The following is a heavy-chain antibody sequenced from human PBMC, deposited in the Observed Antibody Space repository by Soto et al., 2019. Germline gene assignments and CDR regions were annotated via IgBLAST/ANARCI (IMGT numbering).Heavy chain of an antibody. D-gene: IGHD1-20*01. CDR3: AKDFLYNWNSPAFDL. CDR1: RFTFSSYA. V-gene: IGHV3-23*01. Sequence: EMQLLQSGGGLVQPGGSLRLSCVASRFTFSSYAMSWVRQAPGKGLEWVSGISGSGGSTYYANSVKGRFIISRDNSKNMLYLQMNSLRDEDTAVYYCAKDFLYNWNSPAFDLWGQGTMLTVSS. J-gene: IGHJ3*01. CDR2: ISGSGGST.